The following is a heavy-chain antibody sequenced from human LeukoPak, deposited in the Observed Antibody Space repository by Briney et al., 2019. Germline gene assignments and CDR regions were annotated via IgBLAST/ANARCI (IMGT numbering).Heavy chain of an antibody. CDR1: GGSISGYY. Sequence: PSETLSLTCAVYGGSISGYYWSWIRQPPGKGLEWIGEINHSGSTNYNPSLKSRVTISVDTSKNQFSLKLSSVTAADTAVYYCARGYYYYGMDVWGKGTTVTVSS. CDR3: ARGYYYYGMDV. CDR2: INHSGST. J-gene: IGHJ6*04. V-gene: IGHV4-34*01.